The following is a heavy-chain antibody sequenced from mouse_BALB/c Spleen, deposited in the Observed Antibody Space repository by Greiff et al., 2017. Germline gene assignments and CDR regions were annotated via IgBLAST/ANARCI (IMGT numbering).Heavy chain of an antibody. Sequence: EVKLVESGAELVQPGASVKLSCTASGFNIKDTYMPWVKQRPDQGLEWIGRIDPANGNTKYDPKFQGKATITADTSYNTAYLQLSSLKSEATAVYYCARESHYDYHSSYYYAMDYWGQGTSVTVSS. CDR1: GFNIKDTY. J-gene: IGHJ4*01. V-gene: IGHV14-3*02. D-gene: IGHD1-1*01. CDR2: IDPANGNT. CDR3: ARESHYDYHSSYYYAMDY.